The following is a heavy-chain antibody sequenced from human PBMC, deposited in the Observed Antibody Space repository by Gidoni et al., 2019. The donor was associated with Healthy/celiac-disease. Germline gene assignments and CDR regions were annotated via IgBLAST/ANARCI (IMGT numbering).Heavy chain of an antibody. CDR1: GGSIRRSNW. V-gene: IGHV4-4*02. D-gene: IGHD6-13*01. Sequence: QVQLQESGPGLVKPSGPLSLTCAVPGGSIRRSNWWSWFRQPPAQGLEWIGEIYHSGCNNYNQSVKSRVTISGDKSKNQFSLKLSSVTAADTAVYYCARSGISSPITHYYGMDVWGQGTTVTVSS. CDR3: ARSGISSPITHYYGMDV. CDR2: IYHSGCN. J-gene: IGHJ6*02.